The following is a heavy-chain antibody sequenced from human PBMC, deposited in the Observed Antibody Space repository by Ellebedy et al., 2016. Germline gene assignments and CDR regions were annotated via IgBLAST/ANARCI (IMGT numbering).Heavy chain of an antibody. V-gene: IGHV5-51*01. D-gene: IGHD3-22*01. CDR1: GYIFNTYW. CDR2: IYPADSDT. CDR3: ARDSENYFDTSGYSGAFDI. J-gene: IGHJ3*02. Sequence: GESLKISXKGSGYIFNTYWIAWVRQMPGKGLEWMGIIYPADSDTRYSPSFQGHVTISVDKSISTAYLQWSSLQASDTAMYYCARDSENYFDTSGYSGAFDIWGQGTTVIVSS.